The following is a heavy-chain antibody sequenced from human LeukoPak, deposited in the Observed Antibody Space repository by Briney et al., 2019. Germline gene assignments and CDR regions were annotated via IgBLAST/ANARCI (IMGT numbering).Heavy chain of an antibody. CDR1: GFTFSRYA. CDR2: ISGTGEST. J-gene: IGHJ6*04. V-gene: IGHV3-23*01. Sequence: GGSLRLSCEASGFTFSRYAMSWVRLAPGKGLEWVSSISGTGESTYYSDSVKGRFSISRDNSKNTLYLQMYRLRAEDTAVYYCAELGITMIGGVWGKGTTVTISS. CDR3: AELGITMIGGV. D-gene: IGHD3-10*02.